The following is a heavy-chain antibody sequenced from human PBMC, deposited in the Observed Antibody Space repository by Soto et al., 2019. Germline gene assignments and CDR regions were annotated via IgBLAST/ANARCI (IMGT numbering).Heavy chain of an antibody. CDR3: AASGSYY. J-gene: IGHJ4*02. Sequence: ASVKVSCKASGFTFTSSVVQWVRQARGQRLEWIGWIVVGSGNTNYAQKFQERVTITRDMSTSTAYMELSSLRSEDTAVYYCAASGSYYWGQGTLVTSPQ. V-gene: IGHV1-58*01. CDR2: IVVGSGNT. D-gene: IGHD1-26*01. CDR1: GFTFTSSV.